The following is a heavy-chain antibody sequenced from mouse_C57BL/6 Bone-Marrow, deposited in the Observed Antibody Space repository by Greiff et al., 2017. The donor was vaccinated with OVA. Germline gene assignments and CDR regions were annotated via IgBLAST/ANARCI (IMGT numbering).Heavy chain of an antibody. CDR2: IYPRSGNT. J-gene: IGHJ1*03. Sequence: QVQLQQSGAELARPGASVKLSCKASGYTFTSYGISWVKQRTGQGLEWIGEIYPRSGNTYYNEKFKGKATLTADKSSSTAYMELRSLTSEDSAVYFCARAYYSNPWYFDVWGTGTTVTVSS. D-gene: IGHD2-5*01. CDR3: ARAYYSNPWYFDV. V-gene: IGHV1-81*01. CDR1: GYTFTSYG.